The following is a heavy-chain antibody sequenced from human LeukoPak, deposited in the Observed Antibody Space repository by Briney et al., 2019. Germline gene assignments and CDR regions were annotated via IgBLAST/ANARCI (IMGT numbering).Heavy chain of an antibody. CDR3: AKDLSAITIFGVVIKSAFDI. CDR2: ISAYNGNT. CDR1: GYTFTGYY. J-gene: IGHJ3*02. V-gene: IGHV1-18*04. D-gene: IGHD3-3*01. Sequence: GASVKVSCKASGYTFTGYYMHWVRQAPGQGLEWMGWISAYNGNTNYAQKLQGRVTMTTDTSTSTAYMELRSLRSDDTAVYYCAKDLSAITIFGVVIKSAFDIWGQGTMVTVSS.